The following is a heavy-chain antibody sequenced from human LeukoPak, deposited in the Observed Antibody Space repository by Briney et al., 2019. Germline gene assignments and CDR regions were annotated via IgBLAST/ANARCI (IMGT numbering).Heavy chain of an antibody. CDR3: ARNGLDYYDSSLAWFDP. J-gene: IGHJ5*02. Sequence: GGSLRLSCAASGFTFSSYAMSWVRQAPGKGLEWVSAISGSGGSTYYADSVKGRFTISRDNSKNTLYLQMNSLRAEDTAVYYCARNGLDYYDSSLAWFDPWGQGTLVTVSS. V-gene: IGHV3-23*01. CDR2: ISGSGGST. D-gene: IGHD3-22*01. CDR1: GFTFSSYA.